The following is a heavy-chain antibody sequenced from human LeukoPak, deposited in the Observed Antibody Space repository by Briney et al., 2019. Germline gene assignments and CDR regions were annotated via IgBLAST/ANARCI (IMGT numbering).Heavy chain of an antibody. CDR1: GFTFSSYA. V-gene: IGHV3-23*01. CDR2: ISGSGGST. J-gene: IGHJ4*02. CDR3: AKMIGYCSGGSCYGSEH. Sequence: PGGSLRLSCAASGFTFSSYAMSWVRQAPGKGLEWVSAISGSGGSTYYADSVKGRFTISRDNSKNTLYLQMNSLRAEDTAVYYCAKMIGYCSGGSCYGSEHWGQGTLVTVSS. D-gene: IGHD2-15*01.